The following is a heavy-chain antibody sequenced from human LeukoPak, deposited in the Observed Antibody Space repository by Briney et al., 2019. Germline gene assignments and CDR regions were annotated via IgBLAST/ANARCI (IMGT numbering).Heavy chain of an antibody. J-gene: IGHJ4*02. CDR3: ARDQEQLGDLDY. D-gene: IGHD6-6*01. CDR2: ISYDGSNK. V-gene: IGHV3-30-3*01. Sequence: GGSLRLSCAASGFTFSSYAMHWVRQAPGKGLEWVAVISYDGSNKYYADSVKGRFTISRDNSKNTLYLQMNSLRAEDTAVYYCARDQEQLGDLDYWGQGTLVTVSS. CDR1: GFTFSSYA.